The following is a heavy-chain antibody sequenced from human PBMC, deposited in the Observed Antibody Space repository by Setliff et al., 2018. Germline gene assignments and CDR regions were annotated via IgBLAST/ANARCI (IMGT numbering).Heavy chain of an antibody. CDR2: IYYRGDT. CDR3: ARTGTYRYFDY. Sequence: ETLSLTCTVSGASLSSGTYYWGWIRQPPGKGLEWIGRIYYRGDTYYNASLKGRLTISVDTAQNQFSLRLRSVTAADTAVYCARTGTYRYFDYWGQGALVTVSS. CDR1: GASLSSGTYY. D-gene: IGHD1-1*01. J-gene: IGHJ4*02. V-gene: IGHV4-39*01.